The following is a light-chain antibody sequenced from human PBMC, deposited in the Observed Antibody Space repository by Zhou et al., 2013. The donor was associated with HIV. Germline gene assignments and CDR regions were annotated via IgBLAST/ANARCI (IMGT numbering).Light chain of an antibody. CDR3: QQYNSYSLLT. CDR1: QSISSW. CDR2: KAS. V-gene: IGKV1-5*03. Sequence: DIQMTQSPSTLSASVGDRVTITCRASQSISSWLAWYQQKPGKAPKLLIYKASSLESGVPSRFSGSGSGTEFTLTISSLQPDDFATYYCQQYNSYSLLTFGGGDQGGDQT. J-gene: IGKJ4*01.